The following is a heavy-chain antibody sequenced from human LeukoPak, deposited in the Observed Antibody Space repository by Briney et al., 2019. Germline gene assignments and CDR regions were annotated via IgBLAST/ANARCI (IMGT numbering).Heavy chain of an antibody. CDR2: IYYSGST. V-gene: IGHV4-31*03. J-gene: IGHJ2*01. D-gene: IGHD6-13*01. Sequence: PSETLSLTCTVSGGSISSGGYYWSWIRQHPGKGLEWIGYIYYSGSTYYNPSLKGRVTISVDTSKNQFSLKLSSVTAADTAVYYCAREERSSWRDDLWGRGTLVTVSS. CDR3: AREERSSWRDDL. CDR1: GGSISSGGYY.